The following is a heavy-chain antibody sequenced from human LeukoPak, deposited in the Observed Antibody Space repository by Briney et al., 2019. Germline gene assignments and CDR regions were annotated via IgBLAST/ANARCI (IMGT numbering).Heavy chain of an antibody. Sequence: GGSLRLSCAASGFTFSSYWMSWVRQAPGKGLEWVSSISSSSSYIYYADSVKGRFTISRDNAKNSLYLQMNSLRAEDTAVYYCVRSTVVTHAFDYWGQGTLVTVSS. CDR3: VRSTVVTHAFDY. CDR1: GFTFSSYW. J-gene: IGHJ4*02. V-gene: IGHV3-21*01. CDR2: ISSSSSYI. D-gene: IGHD4-23*01.